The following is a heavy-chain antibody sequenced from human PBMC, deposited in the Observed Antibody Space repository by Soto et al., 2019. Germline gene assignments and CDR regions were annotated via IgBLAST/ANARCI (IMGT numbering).Heavy chain of an antibody. CDR2: MNPNSGNT. J-gene: IGHJ3*02. D-gene: IGHD3-10*01. V-gene: IGHV1-8*01. CDR1: GYTFTSYD. Sequence: QVQLAQSGAEVKKPGASVKVSCKASGYTFTSYDINWVRQATGQGLEWVGWMNPNSGNTGYAQKFQGRVTMTRSTSISTAYMELSSLRSEDTAVYYCARGINYYDSGDDAFDIWGQGTMVTVSS. CDR3: ARGINYYDSGDDAFDI.